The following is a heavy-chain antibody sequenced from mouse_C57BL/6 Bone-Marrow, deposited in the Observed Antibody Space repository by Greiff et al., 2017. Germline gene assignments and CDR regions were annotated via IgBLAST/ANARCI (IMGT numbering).Heavy chain of an antibody. CDR3: ARSYYSNYDAMDY. CDR2: IDPANGNT. D-gene: IGHD2-5*01. Sequence: EVQLQESVAELVRPGASVKLSCTASGFNIKNTYMHWVKQRPEQDLEWIGRIDPANGNTQYAPKLQGKATITADTSSNTAYLQLSSLTSEYTAIYYCARSYYSNYDAMDYWGQGTSVTVSS. CDR1: GFNIKNTY. V-gene: IGHV14-3*01. J-gene: IGHJ4*01.